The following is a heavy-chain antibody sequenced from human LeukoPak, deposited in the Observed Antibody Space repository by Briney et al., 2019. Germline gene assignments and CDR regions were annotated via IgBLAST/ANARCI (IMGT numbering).Heavy chain of an antibody. CDR1: GGSISSGSYY. Sequence: SQTLSLTCTVSGGSISSGSYYWSWIRQPPGKGLEWIGYIYYSGSTNYNPSLKSRVTISVDTSKTQFSLKLSSVTDAVTAIYYCAKMIPATPDYFDYWGQGILVIVS. CDR3: AKMIPATPDYFDY. V-gene: IGHV4-61*01. CDR2: IYYSGST. D-gene: IGHD2-15*01. J-gene: IGHJ4*02.